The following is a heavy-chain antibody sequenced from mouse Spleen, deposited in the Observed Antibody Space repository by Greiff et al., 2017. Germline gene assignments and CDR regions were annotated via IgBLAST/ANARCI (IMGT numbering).Heavy chain of an antibody. Sequence: EVKLMESGGGLVQPGGSRKLSCAASGFTFSSFGMHWVRQAPEKGLEWVAYISSGSSTIYYADTVKGRFTISRDNPKNTLFLQMTSLRSEDTAMYYCARGDDYDGGFAYWGQGTLVTVSA. D-gene: IGHD2-4*01. CDR1: GFTFSSFG. CDR2: ISSGSSTI. V-gene: IGHV5-17*02. CDR3: ARGDDYDGGFAY. J-gene: IGHJ3*01.